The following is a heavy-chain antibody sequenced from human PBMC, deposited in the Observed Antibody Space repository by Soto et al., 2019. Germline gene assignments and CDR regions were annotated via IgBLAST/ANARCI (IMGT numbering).Heavy chain of an antibody. CDR3: ARAYYPTYYYDSSGYYPFDP. V-gene: IGHV1-2*02. J-gene: IGHJ5*02. Sequence: GASVKVSCKASGYTFTGYYMHWVRQAPGQGLEWMGWINPNSGGTNYAQKFQGRVTMTRDTSISTAYMELSRLRADDTAVYYCARAYYPTYYYDSSGYYPFDPWGQGTLVTVSS. CDR2: INPNSGGT. CDR1: GYTFTGYY. D-gene: IGHD3-22*01.